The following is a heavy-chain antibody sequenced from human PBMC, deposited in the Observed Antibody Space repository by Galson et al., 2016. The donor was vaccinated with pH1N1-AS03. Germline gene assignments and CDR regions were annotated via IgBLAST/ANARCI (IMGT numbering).Heavy chain of an antibody. V-gene: IGHV3-7*03. Sequence: SLRLSCAASGFPFSGYWMTWVRQAAGKGLEWVASIKQDGSDKHYVDSVKGRFTISKDNAKNSLYLQMNSLRPEDTAVYYCAKAVAGSLNLYYYYGADVRGQGTTVTVSS. D-gene: IGHD6-19*01. CDR1: GFPFSGYW. J-gene: IGHJ6*02. CDR3: AKAVAGSLNLYYYYGADV. CDR2: IKQDGSDK.